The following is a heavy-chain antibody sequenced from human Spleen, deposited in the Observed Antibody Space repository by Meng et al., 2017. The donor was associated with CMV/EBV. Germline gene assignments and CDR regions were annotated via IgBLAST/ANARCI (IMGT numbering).Heavy chain of an antibody. J-gene: IGHJ4*02. CDR2: INDNGDST. CDR3: ARGPYYDSTHYFDY. D-gene: IGHD3-22*01. CDR1: GFTFSSYE. V-gene: IGHV3-64*02. Sequence: GGSLRLSCAASGFTFSSYEMNWVRQAPGKGLEYVSGINDNGDSTYYADSVKGRFTISRDNSKNTLYLQMGSLRAEDMAMYYCARGPYYDSTHYFDYWGQGTLVTVSS.